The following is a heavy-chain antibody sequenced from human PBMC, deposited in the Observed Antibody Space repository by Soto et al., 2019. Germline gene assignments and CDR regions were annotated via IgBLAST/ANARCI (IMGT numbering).Heavy chain of an antibody. CDR3: ARVFSGSYSDY. CDR1: GGSIRSNNW. V-gene: IGHV4-4*02. D-gene: IGHD1-26*01. CDR2: IFHSGST. J-gene: IGHJ4*02. Sequence: SETMSLTCAVSGGSIRSNNWWSWVRQPPGKGLEWIGEIFHSGSTNYNPSLKTRVTISVDKSKNQFSLKLSSVTAADTAVYYCARVFSGSYSDYWGQGTLVTVSS.